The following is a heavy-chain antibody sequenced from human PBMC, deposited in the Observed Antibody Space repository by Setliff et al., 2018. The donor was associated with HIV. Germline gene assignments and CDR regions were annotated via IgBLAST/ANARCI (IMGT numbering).Heavy chain of an antibody. Sequence: GGSLRLSCAASGFTFDDYAMHWVRQAPGKGLEWVSGITWNSGSIAYADSVKGRFTISRDNAKNSLYLQMNSLRAEDMALYYCVRGSGYYYFDNWGQGALVTVSS. CDR2: ITWNSGSI. J-gene: IGHJ4*02. CDR3: VRGSGYYYFDN. D-gene: IGHD3-22*01. CDR1: GFTFDDYA. V-gene: IGHV3-9*03.